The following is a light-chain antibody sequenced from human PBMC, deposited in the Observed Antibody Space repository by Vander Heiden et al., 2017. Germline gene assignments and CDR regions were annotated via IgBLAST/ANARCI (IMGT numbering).Light chain of an antibody. CDR3: MQPLHTPWT. J-gene: IGKJ1*01. CDR2: LVA. Sequence: EIVMTQSPLSMPVTHGEPASISCRSSQSLLYSNGNTYVDWYLQKPGQSPQLLIYLVANRASGVPDRFSGSGSGTDFTLRISRVEAEDVGVYYCMQPLHTPWTFGQGTKVEIK. V-gene: IGKV2-28*01. CDR1: QSLLYSNGNTY.